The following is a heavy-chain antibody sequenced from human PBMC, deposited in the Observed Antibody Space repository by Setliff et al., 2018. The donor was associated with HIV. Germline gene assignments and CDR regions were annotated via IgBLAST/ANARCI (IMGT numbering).Heavy chain of an antibody. Sequence: ASVKVSCKATGYTFTSYGISWVRQAPGQGLEWMGWISAYNGNTNYAQKLQGRVTMTTDTSTSTAYMELRSLRSDDTAVYYCARDQITMVRGTLGAFDIWGQGTMVTVSS. CDR1: GYTFTSYG. D-gene: IGHD3-10*01. CDR3: ARDQITMVRGTLGAFDI. CDR2: ISAYNGNT. V-gene: IGHV1-18*01. J-gene: IGHJ3*02.